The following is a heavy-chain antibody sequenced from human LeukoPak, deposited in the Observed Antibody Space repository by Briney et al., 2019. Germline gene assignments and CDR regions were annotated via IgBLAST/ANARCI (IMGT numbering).Heavy chain of an antibody. Sequence: GRSLRLSCAASGFTFSSYGMHWVRQAPGKGLEWVAVIWYDGSNKYYADSVKGRFTISRDNSKNTLYLQMNSLRAEDTAVYYCARPTYGDYEPFFDYWGQGTLVTVSS. V-gene: IGHV3-33*01. CDR1: GFTFSSYG. CDR2: IWYDGSNK. CDR3: ARPTYGDYEPFFDY. D-gene: IGHD4-17*01. J-gene: IGHJ4*02.